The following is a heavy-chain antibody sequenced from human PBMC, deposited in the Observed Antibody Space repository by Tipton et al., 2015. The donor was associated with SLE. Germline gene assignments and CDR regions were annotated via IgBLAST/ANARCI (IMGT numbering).Heavy chain of an antibody. Sequence: TLSLTCAVYGGSFSGYYWSWIRQPPGKGLEWIGEINHRGSTNYNPSLKSRVTISIDTSKNQFSLKLSSVTAADTAVYYCANYDILTGYLDYWGQGTLVTVSS. CDR2: INHRGST. CDR3: ANYDILTGYLDY. CDR1: GGSFSGYY. V-gene: IGHV4-34*01. J-gene: IGHJ4*02. D-gene: IGHD3-9*01.